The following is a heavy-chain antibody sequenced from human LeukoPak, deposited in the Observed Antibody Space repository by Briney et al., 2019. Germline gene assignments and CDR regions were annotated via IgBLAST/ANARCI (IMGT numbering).Heavy chain of an antibody. CDR1: GGSISSSSYY. CDR2: IYYSGST. Sequence: SETLSLTCTVSGGSISSSSYYWGWIRQPPGRGLEWIGSIYYSGSTYYNPSLKSRVTISVDTSKNQFSLKLSSVTAADTAVYYCASLVYDFWSGYLGHYFDYWGQGTLVTVSS. J-gene: IGHJ4*02. D-gene: IGHD3-3*01. V-gene: IGHV4-39*01. CDR3: ASLVYDFWSGYLGHYFDY.